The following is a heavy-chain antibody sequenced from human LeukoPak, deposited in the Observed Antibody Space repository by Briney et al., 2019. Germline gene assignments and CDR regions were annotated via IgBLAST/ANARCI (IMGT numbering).Heavy chain of an antibody. Sequence: GGSLRLSCAASGFTVSSTYMSWVRQAPGKGLKWVSVFYSGDTTYYANSVKGRFTISRDNSKNMLYLQMNSLRAEDTAVYYCAKDLGSSVGYFDYWGQGTLVTVSS. CDR1: GFTVSSTY. CDR3: AKDLGSSVGYFDY. V-gene: IGHV3-66*01. D-gene: IGHD6-25*01. CDR2: FYSGDTT. J-gene: IGHJ4*02.